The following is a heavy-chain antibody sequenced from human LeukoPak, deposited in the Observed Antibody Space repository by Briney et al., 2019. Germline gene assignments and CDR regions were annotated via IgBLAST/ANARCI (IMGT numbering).Heavy chain of an antibody. D-gene: IGHD6-13*01. J-gene: IGHJ4*02. CDR1: GFTFSSDW. Sequence: AGGSLTLSCAVSGFTFSSDWMTWVRQAPGKGLEWVANINQDGSEKNYVDSVKGRFTISRDNAHDLLHLQMNSLRVEDTAVYYCARRGGIAAPGTAVDYWGQGTLVTVSS. CDR3: ARRGGIAAPGTAVDY. V-gene: IGHV3-7*01. CDR2: INQDGSEK.